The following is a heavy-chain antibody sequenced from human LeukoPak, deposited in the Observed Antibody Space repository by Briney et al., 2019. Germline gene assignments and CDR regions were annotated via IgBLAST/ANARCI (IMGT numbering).Heavy chain of an antibody. V-gene: IGHV3-48*03. D-gene: IGHD5-12*01. J-gene: IGHJ4*02. CDR2: ITSTGSGI. CDR3: ARRTITAGFGFDY. Sequence: GGSLRLSCAASGFXFSSYEMIWVRQAPGKGLEWVSYITSTGSGIYYADSVKGRFAISRDNAKNSLNLQMNSLRAEDTAVYYCARRTITAGFGFDYWGQGTLVTVSS. CDR1: GFXFSSYE.